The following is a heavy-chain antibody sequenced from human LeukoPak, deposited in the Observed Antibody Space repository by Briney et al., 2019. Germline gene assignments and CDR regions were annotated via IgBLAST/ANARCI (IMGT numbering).Heavy chain of an antibody. CDR3: ARALGYCSSTSCYAFDI. CDR1: GFTFSSYE. V-gene: IGHV3-21*01. Sequence: GGSLRLSCAASGFTFSSYEMNWVRQAPGKGLEWVSSISSSSSYIYYADSVKGRFTISRDNAKNSPYLQMNSLRAEDTAVYYCARALGYCSSTSCYAFDIWGQGTMVTVSS. D-gene: IGHD2-2*01. CDR2: ISSSSSYI. J-gene: IGHJ3*02.